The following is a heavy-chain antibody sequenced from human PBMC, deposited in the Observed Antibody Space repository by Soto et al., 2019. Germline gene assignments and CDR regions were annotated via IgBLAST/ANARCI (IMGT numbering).Heavy chain of an antibody. J-gene: IGHJ4*02. CDR2: MNPKSGNT. CDR3: VTAPLDRYSADYFDN. CDR1: GYTFTNND. V-gene: IGHV1-8*01. D-gene: IGHD2-2*03. Sequence: QVQLVQSGAEVKRPGASVKVSCKASGYTFTNNDINWVRQATGQGPEWMGWMNPKSGNTGYAQKFQGRVTMTRDNSITTAYMELSSLISEDTAVYYCVTAPLDRYSADYFDNWGPGTRVTVSS.